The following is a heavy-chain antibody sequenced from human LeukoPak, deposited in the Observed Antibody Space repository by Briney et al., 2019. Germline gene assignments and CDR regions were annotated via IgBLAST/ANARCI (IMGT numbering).Heavy chain of an antibody. V-gene: IGHV6-1*01. Sequence: SQTLSLTCAISGDSVSRTNIAWNWIRQSPSRGLEWLGRTYYRSRWYNDYAVSVQSRIIINPDTSKNQFSLQLNSVTPEDTAVYYCARGIGWPYFDYWGQGTLVTVSS. CDR3: ARGIGWPYFDY. J-gene: IGHJ4*02. D-gene: IGHD5-24*01. CDR2: TYYRSRWYN. CDR1: GDSVSRTNIA.